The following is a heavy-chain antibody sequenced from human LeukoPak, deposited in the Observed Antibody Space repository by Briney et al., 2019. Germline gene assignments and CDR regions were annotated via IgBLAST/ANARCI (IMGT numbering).Heavy chain of an antibody. CDR1: GYTFTGYY. D-gene: IGHD3-16*01. V-gene: IGHV1-2*02. J-gene: IGHJ4*02. CDR2: INPNSGDT. CDR3: ARGTAYTEHSFFDY. Sequence: ASAKVSCKASGYTFTGYYMHWVRQAPGQGPGWMGWINPNSGDTNYAQKFQGRVTMTWDTSISTAYMGLSRLKSDDTATYYCARGTAYTEHSFFDYWGQGTLVTVSS.